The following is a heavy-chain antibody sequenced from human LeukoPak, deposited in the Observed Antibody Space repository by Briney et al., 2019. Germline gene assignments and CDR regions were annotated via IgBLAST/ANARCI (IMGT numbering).Heavy chain of an antibody. CDR3: ARQKCTSTSCLTKNAFDI. Sequence: PSETLSLTCTVPGSISSYYWSWIRQPPGKGLEWIGYIYTSGSTNYNPSRKSRVTISVDTSKNQFALDLSSVTAADTAVYYCARQKCTSTSCLTKNAFDIWGQGTMVTVSS. CDR2: IYTSGST. D-gene: IGHD2-2*01. J-gene: IGHJ3*02. CDR1: GSISSYY. V-gene: IGHV4-4*09.